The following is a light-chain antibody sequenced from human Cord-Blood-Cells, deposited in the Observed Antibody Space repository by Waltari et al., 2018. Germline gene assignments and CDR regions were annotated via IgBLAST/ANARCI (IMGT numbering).Light chain of an antibody. CDR3: QQLNSYPYT. CDR2: AAS. CDR1: QGISSY. V-gene: IGKV1-9*01. Sequence: IQLTQSPSSLSPSVGDRVTITCRASQGISSYLAWYQQKPGKAPKLLIYAASTLQSGVPSRFSGSGSGTDFTLTISSLQPEDFATYYCQQLNSYPYTFGQGTKLEIK. J-gene: IGKJ2*01.